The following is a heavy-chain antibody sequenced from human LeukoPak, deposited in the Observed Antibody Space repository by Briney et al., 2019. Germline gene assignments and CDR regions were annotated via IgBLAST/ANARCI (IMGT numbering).Heavy chain of an antibody. CDR1: GFTFSSYG. D-gene: IGHD5-24*01. CDR3: ARDKAIEMATIPAFDI. Sequence: GRSLRLSCAASGFTFSSYGMHWVRQGPGKGLEWVAVIWYDGSNKYYADSVKGRFTISRDNSKNTLYLQMNSLRAEDTAVYYCARDKAIEMATIPAFDIWGQGTMVTVSS. CDR2: IWYDGSNK. J-gene: IGHJ3*02. V-gene: IGHV3-33*01.